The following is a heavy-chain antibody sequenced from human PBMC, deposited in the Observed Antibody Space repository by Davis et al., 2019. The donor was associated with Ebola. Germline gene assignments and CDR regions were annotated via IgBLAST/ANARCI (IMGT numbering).Heavy chain of an antibody. V-gene: IGHV3-7*01. CDR2: IKQDGSEK. J-gene: IGHJ6*03. D-gene: IGHD3-3*01. CDR3: ARTIFGVVIHYYYMDV. CDR1: GFTFSSYW. Sequence: PGGSLRLSCAASGFTFSSYWMSWVRQAPGKGLEWVANIKQDGSEKYYVDSVKGRFTISRDNAKNSLYLQMNSLRAEDTAVYYCARTIFGVVIHYYYMDVWGKGTTVTVSS.